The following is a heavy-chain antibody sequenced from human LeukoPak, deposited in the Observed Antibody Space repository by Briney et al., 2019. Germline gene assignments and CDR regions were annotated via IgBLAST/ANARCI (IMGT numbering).Heavy chain of an antibody. CDR2: ISGRGGST. D-gene: IGHD3-3*01. J-gene: IGHJ4*02. CDR1: GFTFGIYA. V-gene: IGHV3-23*01. Sequence: GGSLRLSCAASGFTFGIYAMSWVRQAPGKGLEWVSSISGRGGSTYYADSVKGRFTISRDNSKNTLYLQMNSLRAEDTAVYYCAKDFWSDYYSGYFDYWGQGTLVTVSS. CDR3: AKDFWSDYYSGYFDY.